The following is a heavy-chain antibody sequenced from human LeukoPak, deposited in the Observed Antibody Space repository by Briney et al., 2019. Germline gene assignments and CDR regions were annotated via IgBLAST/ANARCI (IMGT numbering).Heavy chain of an antibody. Sequence: GASVKVSCKASGGTFSSYAISWVRQAPGQGLEWMGGIIPIFGTANYAQKFQGRVTMTRDTSTSTVYMELSSLRSEDTAVYYCARDLHTKGYYYDSSGYYWAFDIWGQRTMVTVSS. D-gene: IGHD3-22*01. CDR3: ARDLHTKGYYYDSSGYYWAFDI. V-gene: IGHV1-69*05. CDR2: IIPIFGTA. J-gene: IGHJ3*02. CDR1: GGTFSSYA.